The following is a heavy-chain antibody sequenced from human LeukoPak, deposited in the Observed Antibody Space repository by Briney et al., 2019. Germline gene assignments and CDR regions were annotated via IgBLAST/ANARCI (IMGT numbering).Heavy chain of an antibody. V-gene: IGHV4-34*01. D-gene: IGHD3-10*01. Sequence: LETLSLTCAVYGGSFSGYYWSWIRQPPGKGLEWIGEINHSGSTNYNPSLKSRVTISVDTSKNQFSLKLSSVTAADTAVYYCARDTRGVIDYWGQGTLVTVSS. CDR3: ARDTRGVIDY. CDR1: GGSFSGYY. J-gene: IGHJ4*02. CDR2: INHSGST.